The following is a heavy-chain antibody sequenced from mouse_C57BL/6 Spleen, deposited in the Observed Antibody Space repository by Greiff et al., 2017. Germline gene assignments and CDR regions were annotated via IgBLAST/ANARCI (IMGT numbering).Heavy chain of an antibody. CDR3: AREGDYSSGDGLDY. CDR2: IHPNSGST. D-gene: IGHD1-1*01. Sequence: QVQLQQSGAELVKPGASVKLSCKASGYTFTSYWMHWVKQRPGQGLEWIGMIHPNSGSTNNNEKFKSKATLTVDKYSSTAYMQLSSLTSEDSAVYYCAREGDYSSGDGLDYWGQGTTLTVSS. J-gene: IGHJ2*01. CDR1: GYTFTSYW. V-gene: IGHV1-64*01.